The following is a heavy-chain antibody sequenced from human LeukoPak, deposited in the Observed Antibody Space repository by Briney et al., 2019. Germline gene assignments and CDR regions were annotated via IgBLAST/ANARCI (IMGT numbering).Heavy chain of an antibody. CDR1: GYTFTSYD. D-gene: IGHD6-13*01. CDR2: MNPNSGNT. V-gene: IGHV1-8*03. Sequence: ASVKVSCKASGYTFTSYDINWVRQATGQGLEWMGWMNPNSGNTGYAQKFQGRVTITADKSTSTAYMELSSLRSEDTAVYYCARDKAAGSWGQGTLVTVSS. J-gene: IGHJ5*02. CDR3: ARDKAAGS.